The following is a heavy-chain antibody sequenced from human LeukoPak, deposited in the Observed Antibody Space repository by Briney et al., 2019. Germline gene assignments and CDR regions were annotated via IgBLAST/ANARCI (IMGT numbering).Heavy chain of an antibody. CDR2: IIPILGIP. V-gene: IGHV1-69*04. Sequence: SVKVSCKASGYTFSAYYMHWVRQAPGQGLECLGRIIPILGIPKYEQKFQGRVTITADKSTSTAYMELSSLRSDDTAVYYCARVNDNWSYAMDVWGQGTTVTVSS. CDR1: GYTFSAYY. D-gene: IGHD3-9*01. J-gene: IGHJ6*02. CDR3: ARVNDNWSYAMDV.